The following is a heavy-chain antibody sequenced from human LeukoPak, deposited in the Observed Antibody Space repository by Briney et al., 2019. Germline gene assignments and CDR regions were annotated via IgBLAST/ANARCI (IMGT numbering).Heavy chain of an antibody. D-gene: IGHD3-3*01. CDR2: IYYSGST. CDR1: GGSISSGGYY. CDR3: AGRFLEWLLDY. V-gene: IGHV4-31*03. Sequence: TSETLSLTCTVSGGSISSGGYYWSWIRQHPGKGLEWIGYIYYSGSTYYNPSLKSRVTISVDTSKNQFSLKLSSVTAADTAIYYCAGRFLEWLLDYWGQGTLVTVSS. J-gene: IGHJ4*02.